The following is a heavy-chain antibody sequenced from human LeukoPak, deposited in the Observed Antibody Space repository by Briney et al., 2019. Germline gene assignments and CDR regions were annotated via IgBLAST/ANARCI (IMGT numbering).Heavy chain of an antibody. CDR2: MNPNSGNT. CDR3: AVGPYYFDY. V-gene: IGHV1-8*01. CDR1: GYTFTSYD. D-gene: IGHD1-26*01. J-gene: IGHJ4*02. Sequence: AASVKVSCKASGYTFTSYDINWVRQAPGQGLEWMGWMNPNSGNTDYAQKFQGRVTMTRNTSISTAYMELSSLRSEDTAVYYCAVGPYYFDYWGQGTLVTVSS.